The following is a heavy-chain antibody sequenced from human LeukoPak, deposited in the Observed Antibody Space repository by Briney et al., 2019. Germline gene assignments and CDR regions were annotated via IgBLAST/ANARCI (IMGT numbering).Heavy chain of an antibody. CDR2: IIPILGIA. CDR3: ARVVSGYDSVGY. J-gene: IGHJ4*02. Sequence: ASVKVSCKASGGTFSSYAISWVQQAPGQGLEWMGRIIPILGIANYAQKFQGRVTITADKSTSTAYMELSRLRSEDTAVYYCARVVSGYDSVGYWGQGTLVTVSS. CDR1: GGTFSSYA. D-gene: IGHD3-22*01. V-gene: IGHV1-69*04.